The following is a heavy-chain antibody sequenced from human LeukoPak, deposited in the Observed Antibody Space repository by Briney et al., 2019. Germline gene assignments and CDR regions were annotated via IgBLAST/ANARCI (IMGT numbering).Heavy chain of an antibody. CDR1: GGTFSSYA. Sequence: GASVKVSCKASGGTFSSYAISWVRQAPGQGLEWMGGIIPIFGTANYAQKFQGRVTITTDESTSTAYMELSSLRSEDTAVYYCARGGYSVIDAFDIWGQGTMVTVSS. CDR3: ARGGYSVIDAFDI. D-gene: IGHD5/OR15-5a*01. CDR2: IIPIFGTA. V-gene: IGHV1-69*05. J-gene: IGHJ3*02.